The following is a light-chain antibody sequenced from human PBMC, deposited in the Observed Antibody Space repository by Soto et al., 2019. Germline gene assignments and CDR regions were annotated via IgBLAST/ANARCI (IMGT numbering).Light chain of an antibody. J-gene: IGKJ5*01. CDR3: QQRSNWPPIT. V-gene: IGKV3D-20*02. CDR2: GAS. Sequence: IVLTQSPGTLSLSPGERATLSCRASQSVTSSYLAWYQQKPGQAPRLLIYGASSRATGIPDRFSGSGSGTDFILTISRLEPEDFAVYYCQQRSNWPPITFGQGTRLEIK. CDR1: QSVTSSY.